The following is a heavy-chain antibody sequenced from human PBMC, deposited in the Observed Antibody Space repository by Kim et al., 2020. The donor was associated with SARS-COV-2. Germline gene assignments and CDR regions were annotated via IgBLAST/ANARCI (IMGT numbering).Heavy chain of an antibody. J-gene: IGHJ4*02. V-gene: IGHV3-23*01. CDR1: GFTLSSYA. CDR3: GKGNWYPADY. CDR2: ISGSGDDT. Sequence: GGSLRLSCAASGFTLSSYAMSWVRQAPGGGLEWVARISGSGDDTYYAESVKGRFAISRDNSKNTVYLQMNSLRADDTAVYYCGKGNWYPADYWGQGTLVTVSS. D-gene: IGHD6-13*01.